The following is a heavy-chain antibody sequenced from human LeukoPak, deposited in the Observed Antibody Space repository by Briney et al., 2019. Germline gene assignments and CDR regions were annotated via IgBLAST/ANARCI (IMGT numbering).Heavy chain of an antibody. CDR1: GFTLSNAW. V-gene: IGHV3-15*01. CDR2: IKSKPAGGTI. CDR3: ATDLREYYFGS. J-gene: IGHJ4*02. Sequence: GGSLRLSCAGSGFTLSNAWMSWVRQAPGKGLEWLGRIKSKPAGGTIDYAAPIKGRFTISRDDSIKTLYLQMDSLQTDDTAVYYCATDLREYYFGSWGQGTVVTVSS.